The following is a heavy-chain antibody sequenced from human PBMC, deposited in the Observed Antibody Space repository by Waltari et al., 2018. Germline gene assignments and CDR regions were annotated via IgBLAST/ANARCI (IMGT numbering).Heavy chain of an antibody. V-gene: IGHV4-59*08. D-gene: IGHD2-2*01. Sequence: QVQLRESGPRLVKPSETLSLTCTVPGGPISGYYWDLIRQPPGKGLEWIGYIHYVGTTLYNPSLESRVTISVDTSKDQFSLRLRSVTATDTAVYYCARHGVVPVLRRGFDPWGQGTLVIVSS. CDR2: IHYVGTT. CDR3: ARHGVVPVLRRGFDP. CDR1: GGPISGYY. J-gene: IGHJ5*02.